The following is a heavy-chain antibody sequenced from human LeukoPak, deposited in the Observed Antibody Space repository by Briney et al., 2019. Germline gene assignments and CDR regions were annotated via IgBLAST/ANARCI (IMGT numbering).Heavy chain of an antibody. Sequence: SETLSLTCAVYGVSFSNYYWSWIRQPPGKGLEWIGEIKHSGSTNYNPSLKSRVTISVDTSKNEYSLKLSCVTAGDSAVYYCASLRGFDPWGQGTLVSVSS. CDR2: IKHSGST. V-gene: IGHV4-34*01. CDR3: ASLRGFDP. CDR1: GVSFSNYY. J-gene: IGHJ5*02.